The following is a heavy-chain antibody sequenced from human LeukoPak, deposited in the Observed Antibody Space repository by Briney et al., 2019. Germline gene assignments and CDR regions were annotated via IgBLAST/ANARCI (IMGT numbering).Heavy chain of an antibody. CDR3: ARTVDTAMVYYFDY. V-gene: IGHV4-61*02. CDR1: GGSISSGSYY. D-gene: IGHD5-18*01. CDR2: IYTSGST. Sequence: PSETLSLTCTVSGGSISSGSYYWSWIRQPAGTGLEWIGRIYTSGSTNYNPSLKSRVTISVDTSKNQFSLKLSSVTAADTAVYYCARTVDTAMVYYFDYWGQGTLVTVSS. J-gene: IGHJ4*02.